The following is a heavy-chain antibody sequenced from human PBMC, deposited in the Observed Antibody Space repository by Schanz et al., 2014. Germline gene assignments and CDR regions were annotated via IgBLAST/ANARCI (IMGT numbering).Heavy chain of an antibody. CDR1: GFTFSGFW. CDR3: AKSLESCPGGRCSRGYFDY. D-gene: IGHD2-8*02. V-gene: IGHV3-7*03. Sequence: VQLVESGGGVVQPGRSLRLSCAASGFTFSGFWMTWVRQAPGKGLEWVANRKKDGSEKYYVDSVKGRFTISRDNSKNTLFLQMNSLRAEDTAVYYCAKSLESCPGGRCSRGYFDYWGQGTLVAVSS. J-gene: IGHJ4*02. CDR2: RKKDGSEK.